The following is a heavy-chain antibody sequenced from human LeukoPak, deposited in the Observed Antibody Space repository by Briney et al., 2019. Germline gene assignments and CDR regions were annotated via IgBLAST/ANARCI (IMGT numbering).Heavy chain of an antibody. CDR3: HSYYYDSSGYVFDY. Sequence: GGSLRLSCAASGFTFSSYAMHWVRQAPGKGLEWVAVISYDGSNKYYADSVKGRFTISRDNSKNTLYLQMNSLRAEDTAVYYCHSYYYDSSGYVFDYWGQGTLVTVSS. V-gene: IGHV3-30-3*01. CDR2: ISYDGSNK. D-gene: IGHD3-22*01. CDR1: GFTFSSYA. J-gene: IGHJ4*02.